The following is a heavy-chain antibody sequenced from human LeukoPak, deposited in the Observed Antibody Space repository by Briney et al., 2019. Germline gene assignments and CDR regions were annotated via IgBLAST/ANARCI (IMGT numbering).Heavy chain of an antibody. D-gene: IGHD3-10*01. Sequence: SETLSLTCTVSGGSISSDYWSWIRQPPGKGLEWIGYIYYTGSTNYNPSLKSRVTISVDTSKNQFSLKLSSVTAADTAVYYCARVHTMVRGVRYYYMDVWGKGATVTISS. CDR1: GGSISSDY. J-gene: IGHJ6*03. CDR3: ARVHTMVRGVRYYYMDV. CDR2: IYYTGST. V-gene: IGHV4-59*01.